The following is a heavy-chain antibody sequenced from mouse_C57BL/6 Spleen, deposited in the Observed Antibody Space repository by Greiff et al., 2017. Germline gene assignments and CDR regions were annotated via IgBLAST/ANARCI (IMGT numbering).Heavy chain of an antibody. CDR1: GYSFTSYY. V-gene: IGHV1-66*01. CDR2: IYPGSGNT. CDR3: ARGDGNYVWFAY. Sequence: VKLMESGPELVKPGASVKISCKASGYSFTSYYIHWVKQRPGQGLEWIGWIYPGSGNTKYNEKFKGKATLTADTSSSTAYMQLSSLTSEDSAVYYGARGDGNYVWFAYWGQGTLVTVSA. J-gene: IGHJ3*01. D-gene: IGHD2-1*01.